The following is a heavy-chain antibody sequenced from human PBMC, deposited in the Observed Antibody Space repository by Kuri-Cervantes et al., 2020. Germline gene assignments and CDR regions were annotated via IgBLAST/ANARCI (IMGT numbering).Heavy chain of an antibody. D-gene: IGHD5-12*01. CDR1: GYSISSGYY. J-gene: IGHJ3*02. CDR3: ARAVMAVATNAFDI. V-gene: IGHV4-38-2*01. Sequence: SETLSLTCAVSGYSISSGYYWGWIRQPPGKGLEWIGSIYSSGSTYYNPSLKSRVTISVDTSKNQFSLKLTSVTAADTAVYYCARAVMAVATNAFDIWGQGTIVTVSS. CDR2: IYSSGST.